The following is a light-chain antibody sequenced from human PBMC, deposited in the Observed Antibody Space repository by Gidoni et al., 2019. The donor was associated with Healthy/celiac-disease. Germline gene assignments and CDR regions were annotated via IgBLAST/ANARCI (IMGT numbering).Light chain of an antibody. Sequence: ESVLTQSPGTLSLSPGARATLSCRASQSLSSSYLAWYQQKPGQAPRLLIYVASSRATGIPDRFSGSGSGTDFTLTISRLEPEDFAVYYCQQYGSSLYTFGQGTKLEIK. V-gene: IGKV3-20*01. CDR1: QSLSSSY. J-gene: IGKJ2*01. CDR2: VAS. CDR3: QQYGSSLYT.